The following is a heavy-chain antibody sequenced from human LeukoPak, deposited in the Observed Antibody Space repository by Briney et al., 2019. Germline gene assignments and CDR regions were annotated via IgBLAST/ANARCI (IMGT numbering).Heavy chain of an antibody. V-gene: IGHV1-24*01. CDR1: GYTLTELS. D-gene: IGHD1-1*01. CDR2: FDPEDGET. Sequence: ASVKVSCKASGYTLTELSMHWVRQAPGKGLEWMGGFDPEDGETIYAQKFQGRVTMTEDTSTDTAYMELSSLRSEDTAVYYCATGTPNFNYYYYYYMDVWGKGTTVTVSS. CDR3: ATGTPNFNYYYYYYMDV. J-gene: IGHJ6*03.